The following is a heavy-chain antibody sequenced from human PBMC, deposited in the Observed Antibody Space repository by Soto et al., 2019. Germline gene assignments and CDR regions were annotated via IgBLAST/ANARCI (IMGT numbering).Heavy chain of an antibody. V-gene: IGHV1-46*01. CDR3: ATVGKQLVQYFDY. Sequence: QVQLVQSGAEVKKPGASVKVSCKASGYTFTSYYMHWVRQAPGQVLEWMGLINPSGGSTSYAQKFQGSVTMTRDTSTSTVYMELSSLRSEDTAVYYCATVGKQLVQYFDYWGQGTLVTVSS. D-gene: IGHD6-6*01. CDR1: GYTFTSYY. CDR2: INPSGGST. J-gene: IGHJ4*02.